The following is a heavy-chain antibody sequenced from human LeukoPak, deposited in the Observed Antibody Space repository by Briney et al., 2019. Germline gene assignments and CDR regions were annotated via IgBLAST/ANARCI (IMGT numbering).Heavy chain of an antibody. V-gene: IGHV3-21*01. D-gene: IGHD5-24*01. CDR1: GFTFSSYS. Sequence: PGGSLRLSCAASGFTFSSYSMNWVRQAPGKGLEWVSSISSSSSYIYYADSVKGRFTISRDNAKNSLYLQMNSLRAEGTAVYYCARDRRDGYNVGWGQGTLVTVSS. CDR2: ISSSSSYI. CDR3: ARDRRDGYNVG. J-gene: IGHJ4*02.